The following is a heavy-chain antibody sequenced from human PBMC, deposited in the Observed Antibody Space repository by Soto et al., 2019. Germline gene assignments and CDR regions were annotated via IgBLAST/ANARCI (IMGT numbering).Heavy chain of an antibody. CDR1: GFTFGSYA. CDR2: ISGSGGST. D-gene: IGHD3-10*01. CDR3: AKDAKLLWFGELVHYGMDV. Sequence: GGSLRLSCAASGFTFGSYAMSWVRQAPGKGLEWVSAISGSGGSTYYADSVKGRFTISRDNSKNTLYLQMNSLRAEDTAVYYCAKDAKLLWFGELVHYGMDVWGQGTTVTVSS. J-gene: IGHJ6*02. V-gene: IGHV3-23*01.